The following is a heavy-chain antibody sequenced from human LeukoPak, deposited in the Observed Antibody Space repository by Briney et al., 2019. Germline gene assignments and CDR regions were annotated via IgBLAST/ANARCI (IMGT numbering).Heavy chain of an antibody. V-gene: IGHV3-7*01. CDR2: INQDGSVK. CDR1: GFTFSSYS. D-gene: IGHD6-13*01. CDR3: ARIGYSSSCTDY. Sequence: GGSLRLSCAASGFTFSSYSMNWVRQAPGKGLEWVANINQDGSVKYYVDSVKGRFTVSRDNAKNSLYLQMSSLRAEDTAVYYCARIGYSSSCTDYWGQGTLVTVSS. J-gene: IGHJ4*02.